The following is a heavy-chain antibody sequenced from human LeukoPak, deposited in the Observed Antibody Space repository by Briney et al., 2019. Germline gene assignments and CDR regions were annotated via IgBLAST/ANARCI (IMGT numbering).Heavy chain of an antibody. V-gene: IGHV3-33*01. CDR1: GFTFSSYG. CDR2: IWYDGSNK. CDR3: AGKDVPYFWSGSAYVDAFDI. Sequence: PGGSLRLSCAASGFTFSSYGMHWVRQAPGKGLEWVAVIWYDGSNKYYADSVKGRFTISRDNSKNTLYLQMNSLRAEDTAVYYCAGKDVPYFWSGSAYVDAFDIWGQGTMVTVSS. D-gene: IGHD3-3*01. J-gene: IGHJ3*02.